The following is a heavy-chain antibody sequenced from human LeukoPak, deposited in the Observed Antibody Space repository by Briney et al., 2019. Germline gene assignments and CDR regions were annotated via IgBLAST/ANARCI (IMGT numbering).Heavy chain of an antibody. V-gene: IGHV3-21*01. CDR3: ARGEVVGTTTGVDY. CDR2: ISSSSSYI. Sequence: GGSLRLSCAASGFTFSSYSMNWVRQAPGKGLEWVSSISSSSSYIFYADSVKGRFTISRGNAKNSLYLQMNSLRAEDTAVYYCARGEVVGTTTGVDYWGQGTLVTVSS. CDR1: GFTFSSYS. D-gene: IGHD1-26*01. J-gene: IGHJ4*02.